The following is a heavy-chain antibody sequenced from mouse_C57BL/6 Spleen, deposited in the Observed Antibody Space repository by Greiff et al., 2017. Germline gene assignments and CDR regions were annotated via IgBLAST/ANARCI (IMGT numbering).Heavy chain of an antibody. V-gene: IGHV3-6*01. D-gene: IGHD2-14*01. Sequence: VQLKESGPGLVKPSQSLSLTCSVTGYSITSGYYWNWIRQFPGNKLEWMGYISYDGSNNYNPSLKNRISITRDTSKNQFFLKLNSVTTEDTATYYCARYDGTDYFDYWGQGTTLTVSS. J-gene: IGHJ2*01. CDR3: ARYDGTDYFDY. CDR2: ISYDGSN. CDR1: GYSITSGYY.